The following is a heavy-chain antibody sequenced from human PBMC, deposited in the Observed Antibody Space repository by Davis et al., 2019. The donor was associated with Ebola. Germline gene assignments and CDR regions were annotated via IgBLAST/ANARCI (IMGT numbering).Heavy chain of an antibody. CDR2: IRYAGNDR. J-gene: IGHJ4*02. Sequence: GESLKISCAASGFTFSKHGMHWVRQAPGKGLEWVAWIRYAGNDRYYADSVEGRFTISRDNSRNTLYLQMNSLRVEDTAVYYCAKGDNSGWYGVDYWGQGTLVTVSS. V-gene: IGHV3-30*02. CDR1: GFTFSKHG. D-gene: IGHD6-19*01. CDR3: AKGDNSGWYGVDY.